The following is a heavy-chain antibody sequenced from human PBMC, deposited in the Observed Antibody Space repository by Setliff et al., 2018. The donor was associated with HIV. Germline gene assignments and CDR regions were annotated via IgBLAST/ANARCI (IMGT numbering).Heavy chain of an antibody. J-gene: IGHJ4*02. CDR3: ARDYGWGSGSYYDY. CDR2: IKQDGSEK. CDR1: GFTFSSYS. V-gene: IGHV3-7*01. Sequence: GGSMRLSCAASGFTFSSYSKTWVRQAPGRGLEWVANIKQDGSEKYYVDSLKGRFTISRDNAKNSLYLQMNSLRAEDTAVYYCARDYGWGSGSYYDYWGQGTVVTVSS. D-gene: IGHD3-10*01.